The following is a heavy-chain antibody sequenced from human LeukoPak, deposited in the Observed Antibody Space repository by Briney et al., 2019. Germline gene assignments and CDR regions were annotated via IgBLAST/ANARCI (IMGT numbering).Heavy chain of an antibody. CDR1: GGSISTYY. J-gene: IGHJ5*02. D-gene: IGHD1-14*01. Sequence: PSETLSLTCTVSGGSISTYYWSWIRQPPGKGLEWIGYIYSGSTNYNPSLKSRVTISVDTSKNQFSLKLSSVTAADTAVYYCARHSRNHYDNWFAPWGQGTLVTVSS. V-gene: IGHV4-59*08. CDR2: IYSGST. CDR3: ARHSRNHYDNWFAP.